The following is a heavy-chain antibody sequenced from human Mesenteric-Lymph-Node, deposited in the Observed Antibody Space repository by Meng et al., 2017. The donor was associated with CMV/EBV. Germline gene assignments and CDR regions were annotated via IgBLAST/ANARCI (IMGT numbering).Heavy chain of an antibody. Sequence: GESLKISCAASGFTFSSYEMNWVRQAPGKGLEWVSVIYSGGSKDYADSVKGRFTISRDNSKNTLYLQMNSLRAEDTAVYYCAKDPSGSYTGYWGQGTLVTVSS. CDR3: AKDPSGSYTGY. CDR2: IYSGGSK. V-gene: IGHV3-53*01. D-gene: IGHD3-10*01. CDR1: GFTFSSYE. J-gene: IGHJ4*02.